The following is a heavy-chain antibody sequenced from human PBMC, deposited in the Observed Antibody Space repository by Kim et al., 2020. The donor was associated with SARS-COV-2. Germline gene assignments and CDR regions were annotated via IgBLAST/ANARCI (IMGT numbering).Heavy chain of an antibody. Sequence: SETLSLTCTVSGGSISSYYWSWIRQPPGKGLEWIGYIYYSGSTNYNPSLKSRVTISVDTSKNQFSLKLSSVTAADTAVYYCARQPEIQLWFNIVGAFDIWGQGKMVTVSS. CDR3: ARQPEIQLWFNIVGAFDI. CDR2: IYYSGST. J-gene: IGHJ3*02. CDR1: GGSISSYY. V-gene: IGHV4-59*08. D-gene: IGHD5-18*01.